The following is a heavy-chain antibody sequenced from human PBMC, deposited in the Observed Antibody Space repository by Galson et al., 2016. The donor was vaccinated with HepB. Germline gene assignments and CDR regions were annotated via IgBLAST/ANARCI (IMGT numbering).Heavy chain of an antibody. CDR1: GFTFSSFS. CDR2: ISIGGT. CDR3: AKMTYGDYIDY. J-gene: IGHJ4*02. Sequence: SLRLSCAASGFTFSSFSMSWVRQTPEKGLEWVSAISIGGTFYADSVKGRFTISRDNSKSPLYLHMNTLRAEDTALYYCAKMTYGDYIDYWGQGILVTVSS. V-gene: IGHV3-23*01. D-gene: IGHD2-21*02.